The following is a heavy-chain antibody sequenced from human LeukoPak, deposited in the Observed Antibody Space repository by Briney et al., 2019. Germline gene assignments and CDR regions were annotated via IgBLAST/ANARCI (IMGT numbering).Heavy chain of an antibody. J-gene: IGHJ4*02. D-gene: IGHD2-2*01. CDR2: ISYDGSNK. CDR3: ARDEGCSSTSCYSPAAYY. V-gene: IGHV3-30*01. CDR1: GFTFSSYA. Sequence: GGSLRLSCAASGFTFSSYAMHWVRQAPGKGLEWVAVISYDGSNKYYADSVKGRFTISRDNSKNTLYLQMNSLRAEDTAVYYCARDEGCSSTSCYSPAAYYWGQGTLVTVSS.